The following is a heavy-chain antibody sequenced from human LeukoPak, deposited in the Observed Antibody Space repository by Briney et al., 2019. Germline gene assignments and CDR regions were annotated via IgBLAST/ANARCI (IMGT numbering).Heavy chain of an antibody. V-gene: IGHV3-23*01. CDR2: INANSGTT. CDR1: GFAFSFYA. Sequence: GGSLRLSCEASGFAFSFYAMSWLRQPPGKGLEWVSTINANSGTTSYAASVRGRFTISRDNSKNTLYLQLNTLRAEDTAVYFCAKPISGGLAVTADWFDPWGQGNPGRRLL. CDR3: AKPISGGLAVTADWFDP. D-gene: IGHD6-19*01. J-gene: IGHJ5*01.